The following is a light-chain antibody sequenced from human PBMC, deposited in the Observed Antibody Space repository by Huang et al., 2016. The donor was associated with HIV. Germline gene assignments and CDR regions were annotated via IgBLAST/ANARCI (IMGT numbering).Light chain of an antibody. CDR1: QIVSTD. CDR3: EQYNNWPPEET. Sequence: EIVMTQSPAILDVSPGERATLSGRASQIVSTDLAWYQQYPGQTPRLLSYGASTRAASVPARFSVSGSGTEFTLTISSLQSADFAVYYCEQYNNWPPEETFGPGTKVDMK. CDR2: GAS. J-gene: IGKJ3*01. V-gene: IGKV3-15*01.